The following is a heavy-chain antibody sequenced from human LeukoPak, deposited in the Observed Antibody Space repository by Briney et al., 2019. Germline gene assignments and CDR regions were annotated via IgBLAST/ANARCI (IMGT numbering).Heavy chain of an antibody. D-gene: IGHD3-22*01. V-gene: IGHV1-2*02. CDR2: INPNSGGT. CDR3: ARVTTYYYDSSGYYYLGY. CDR1: GYTFTGYY. Sequence: ASVKVSCKASGYTFTGYYMHWVRQAPGQGLEWMGWINPNSGGTNYAQKFQGRVTMTRDTSISTAYMELSRLRSDDTAVYYCARVTTYYYDSSGYYYLGYWGQGTLVTVSS. J-gene: IGHJ4*02.